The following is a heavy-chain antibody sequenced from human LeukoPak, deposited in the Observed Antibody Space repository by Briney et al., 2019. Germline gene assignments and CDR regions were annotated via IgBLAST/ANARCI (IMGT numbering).Heavy chain of an antibody. Sequence: PGGSPRLSCAASGFTFSSYSMNWVRQAPGKGLEWVSSISSSSSYIYYADSVKGRFTISRDNAKNSLHLQMNSLRAEDTAVYYCASPDLVPAVYWGQGTLVTVSS. CDR1: GFTFSSYS. CDR3: ASPDLVPAVY. J-gene: IGHJ4*02. D-gene: IGHD2-2*01. CDR2: ISSSSSYI. V-gene: IGHV3-21*01.